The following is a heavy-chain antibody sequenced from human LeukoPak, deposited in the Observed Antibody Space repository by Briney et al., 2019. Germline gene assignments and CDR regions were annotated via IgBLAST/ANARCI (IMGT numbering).Heavy chain of an antibody. CDR1: GGSISSGGYY. CDR3: ARGTIVRGVINFDY. D-gene: IGHD3-10*01. Sequence: PSETLSLTCTVSGGSISSGGYYWSWIRQHPGQGLQWIGYIHYSGSTHYSPSLKGRVTISVDTVKKQFSLKLSSVTTADTAVYYCARGTIVRGVINFDYWGQGTLVTVSS. V-gene: IGHV4-31*03. J-gene: IGHJ4*02. CDR2: IHYSGST.